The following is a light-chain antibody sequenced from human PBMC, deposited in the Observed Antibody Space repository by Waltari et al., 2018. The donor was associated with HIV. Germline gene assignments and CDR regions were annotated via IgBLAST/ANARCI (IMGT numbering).Light chain of an antibody. CDR1: TSNIGAGYD. CDR3: QSYDNALSGSL. J-gene: IGLJ2*01. V-gene: IGLV1-40*01. Sequence: QSVLKQPPSVSGAPGQRVTISCTGTTSNIGAGYDVHWYQQLPGPAPKPLVFGNTNRPSGVPDRFSDSKSGTSASLAITGLQAGDEGDYYCQSYDNALSGSLFGGGTKVTVL. CDR2: GNT.